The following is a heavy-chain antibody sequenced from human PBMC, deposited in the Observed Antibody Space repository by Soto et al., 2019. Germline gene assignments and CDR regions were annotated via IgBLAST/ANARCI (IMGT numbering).Heavy chain of an antibody. D-gene: IGHD4-17*01. Sequence: SETLSLTCAVSSGSISSSNWWSWVRQPPGKGLEWIGEIYHSGSTNYNPSLKSRVTISVDKSKNQFSLKLSSVTAADTAVYYCARLIGDYAAFDIWGQGTMVTVSS. CDR2: IYHSGST. CDR3: ARLIGDYAAFDI. J-gene: IGHJ3*02. CDR1: SGSISSSNW. V-gene: IGHV4-4*02.